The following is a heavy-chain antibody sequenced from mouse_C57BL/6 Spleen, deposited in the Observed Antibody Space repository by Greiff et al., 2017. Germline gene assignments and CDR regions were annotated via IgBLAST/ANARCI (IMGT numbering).Heavy chain of an antibody. Sequence: VHVKQSGTVLARPGASVKMSCKTSGYTFTSYWMHWVKQRPGKGLEWIGAIYPGNSDTSYNQKFKGKATLTAVTSASTAYMELSSLTNEDSAVXYGTREATMITTSGLNYWGQGTTLTVSS. D-gene: IGHD2-4*01. J-gene: IGHJ2*01. CDR1: GYTFTSYW. V-gene: IGHV1-5*01. CDR3: TREATMITTSGLNY. CDR2: IYPGNSDT.